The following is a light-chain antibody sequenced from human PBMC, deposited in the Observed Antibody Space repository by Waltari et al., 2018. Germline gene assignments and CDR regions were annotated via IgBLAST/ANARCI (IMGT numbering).Light chain of an antibody. CDR2: DVF. V-gene: IGLV2-14*03. Sequence: QSALPQPASVSGSPGQSISISCTGISSDVGGFNFVSLYQQHPGKAPKLMIYDVFNRPSGVSTRFSGSKSDNAASLAISGLQAEDEAVYYCSSYTASPPNVVFGGGTKVTVL. CDR3: SSYTASPPNVV. J-gene: IGLJ2*01. CDR1: SSDVGGFNF.